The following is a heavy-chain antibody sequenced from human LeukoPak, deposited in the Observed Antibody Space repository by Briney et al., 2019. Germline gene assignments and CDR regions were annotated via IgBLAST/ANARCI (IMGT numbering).Heavy chain of an antibody. Sequence: PSETLSLTCTVSGGSISSSNYYWGWIRQPPGKGLEWIESIYYSGSTYYNPSLKSRVTISVDRSKNQFSLKLSSVTAADTAVYYCARVMVVDATMGPFDYWGQGTQVTVSS. D-gene: IGHD2-15*01. CDR3: ARVMVVDATMGPFDY. CDR1: GGSISSSNYY. J-gene: IGHJ4*02. CDR2: IYYSGST. V-gene: IGHV4-39*01.